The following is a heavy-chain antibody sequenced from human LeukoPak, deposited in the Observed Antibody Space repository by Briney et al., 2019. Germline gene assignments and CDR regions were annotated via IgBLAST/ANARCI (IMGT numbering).Heavy chain of an antibody. CDR1: GFTFYDYA. CDR2: ISWDGGST. Sequence: GGSLRLSCAASGFTFYDYAMHWVRQAPGKGLEWVSLISWDGGSTYYADSVKGRFTISRDNSKNSLYLQMNSLRAEDTALYYCAKDRIGSYGYYMDVWGKGTTVTVSS. J-gene: IGHJ6*03. CDR3: AKDRIGSYGYYMDV. D-gene: IGHD5-18*01. V-gene: IGHV3-43D*03.